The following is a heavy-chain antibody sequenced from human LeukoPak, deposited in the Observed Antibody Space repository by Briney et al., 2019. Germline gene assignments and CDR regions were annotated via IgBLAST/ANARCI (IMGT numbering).Heavy chain of an antibody. D-gene: IGHD3-9*01. J-gene: IGHJ3*02. CDR3: ARSRYFDWPGEIDAFDI. CDR1: GFTFSSYS. CDR2: ISSSSSYI. Sequence: GGSLRLSCAASGFTFSSYSMNWVRQAPGKGLEWVSSISSSSSYIYYADSVKGRFTISRDNAKNSLYLQMNSLRAEDTAVYYCARSRYFDWPGEIDAFDIWGQGTMVTVSS. V-gene: IGHV3-21*01.